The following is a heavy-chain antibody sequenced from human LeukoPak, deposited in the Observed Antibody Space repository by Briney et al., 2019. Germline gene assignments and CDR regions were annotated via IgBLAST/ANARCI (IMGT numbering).Heavy chain of an antibody. CDR1: GFTFSDFY. D-gene: IGHD3-10*01. J-gene: IGHJ4*02. CDR2: ISPTTTYT. CDR3: AKDYGSGSYWDS. V-gene: IGHV3-11*05. Sequence: PGGSLRLSCAASGFTFSDFYMNWLRQAPGEGLEWVSYISPTTTYTNYADSVKGRFTISRDNARKSLYLQMNSLRVEDTAVYYCAKDYGSGSYWDSWGQGTLVTVSS.